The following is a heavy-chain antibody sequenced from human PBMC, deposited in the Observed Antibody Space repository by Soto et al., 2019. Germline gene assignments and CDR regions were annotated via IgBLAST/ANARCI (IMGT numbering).Heavy chain of an antibody. Sequence: QVHLVESGGGVVQPGRSLRLSCAASGFTFSTAAMHWVRQAPGKGLEWVALISSDGSIKYYAGFVKGRFTISRDSSKNAVFLQINSLKADDTAVYFCARARGFSYGSRFDSWGQGTLVTVSA. CDR3: ARARGFSYGSRFDS. V-gene: IGHV3-30-3*01. CDR2: ISSDGSIK. D-gene: IGHD5-18*01. J-gene: IGHJ4*02. CDR1: GFTFSTAA.